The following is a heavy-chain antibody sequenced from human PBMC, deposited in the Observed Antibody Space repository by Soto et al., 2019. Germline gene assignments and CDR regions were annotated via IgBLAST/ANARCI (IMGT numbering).Heavy chain of an antibody. CDR3: ARDVLRYFDWLPRPYYYGMDV. CDR1: GGTFSSYA. J-gene: IGHJ6*02. D-gene: IGHD3-9*01. V-gene: IGHV1-69*13. CDR2: IIPIFGTA. Sequence: ASVKVSCKASGGTFSSYAISWVRQAPGQGLEWMGGIIPIFGTANYAQKFQGRVTITADESTSTAYMELSSLRSEDTAVYYCARDVLRYFDWLPRPYYYGMDVWGQGTTVTV.